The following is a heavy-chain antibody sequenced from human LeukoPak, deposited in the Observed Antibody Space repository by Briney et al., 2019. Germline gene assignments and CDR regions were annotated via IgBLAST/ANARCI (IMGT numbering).Heavy chain of an antibody. D-gene: IGHD4-17*01. CDR1: GYTFTSYA. CDR3: AREGYGALADGMDV. J-gene: IGHJ6*02. CDR2: INTNTGNP. V-gene: IGHV7-4-1*02. Sequence: ASVKVSCKASGYTFTSYAMNWVRQAPGQGLEWMGWINTNTGNPTYAQGFTGRFVFSLDTSVSTAYLQISSLKAEDTAVYYCAREGYGALADGMDVWGQGTTVTVSS.